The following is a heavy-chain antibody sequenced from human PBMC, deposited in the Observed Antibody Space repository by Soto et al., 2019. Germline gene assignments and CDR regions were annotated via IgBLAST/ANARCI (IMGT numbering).Heavy chain of an antibody. CDR1: GFTFSSYA. V-gene: IGHV3-30-3*01. J-gene: IGHJ4*02. Sequence: QVQLVESGGGVVQPGRSLRLSCAASGFTFSSYAMYWVRQAPGKGLEWVAVRSYDGSNKYYADSVKGRFTISRDNSKNTLYLQMNSLRAEDTAVYYCASNLYYYDSSGYGPNWGQGTLVTVSS. CDR3: ASNLYYYDSSGYGPN. CDR2: RSYDGSNK. D-gene: IGHD3-22*01.